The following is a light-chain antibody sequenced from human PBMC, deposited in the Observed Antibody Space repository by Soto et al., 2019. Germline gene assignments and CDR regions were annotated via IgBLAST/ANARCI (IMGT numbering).Light chain of an antibody. CDR3: ISYTSGSTLYV. CDR2: EVS. V-gene: IGLV2-14*01. CDR1: SSDVGGYNY. Sequence: QSVLTQSASVSGSPGQSITISCTGTSSDVGGYNYVSWYQQHPGKAPKLMISEVSNRPSGVSNRFSGSKSGNTASLTISGLQAEDEADYYCISYTSGSTLYVFGTGTKVTVL. J-gene: IGLJ1*01.